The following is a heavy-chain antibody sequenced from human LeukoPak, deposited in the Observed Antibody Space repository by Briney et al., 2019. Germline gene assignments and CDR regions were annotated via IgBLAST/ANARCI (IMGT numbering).Heavy chain of an antibody. Sequence: GGSLRLSCAASGFTFSNYGMHWVRQTPGKGLEWVAVISYDGSNQYYADSVKGRFTISRDNSKNTLYVQMNSLRTEDTAVYYCAIPSRGLWGQGTLVTVSS. D-gene: IGHD3-10*01. CDR3: AIPSRGL. CDR2: ISYDGSNQ. V-gene: IGHV3-30*03. CDR1: GFTFSNYG. J-gene: IGHJ4*02.